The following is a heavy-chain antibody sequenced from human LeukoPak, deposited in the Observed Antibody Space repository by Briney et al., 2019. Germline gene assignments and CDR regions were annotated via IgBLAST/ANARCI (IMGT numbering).Heavy chain of an antibody. V-gene: IGHV4-59*01. J-gene: IGHJ4*02. CDR1: GGPISGYY. D-gene: IGHD2-15*01. CDR2: IYYSGST. CDR3: ARDRGGSGD. Sequence: NASEALSLTCTVSGGPISGYYWSWIRQPPGKGLEWIGYIYYSGSTNYNPSLKSRVTISVDTSKNQFSLKLSSVTAADTAVYYCARDRGGSGDWGQGTLVTVSS.